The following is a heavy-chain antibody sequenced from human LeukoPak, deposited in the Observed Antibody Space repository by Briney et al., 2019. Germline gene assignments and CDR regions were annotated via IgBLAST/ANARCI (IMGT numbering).Heavy chain of an antibody. V-gene: IGHV3-11*05. CDR2: ISSSSSYT. CDR3: ARADYGDYGPDAFDI. D-gene: IGHD4-17*01. Sequence: GGSLRLSCAVSGFTFSDYYMNWIRQAPGKGLEWVSYISSSSSYTNYADSVKGRFTISRDNAKNSLYVQMNSLRAEDTAVYYCARADYGDYGPDAFDIWGQGTMVTVSS. J-gene: IGHJ3*02. CDR1: GFTFSDYY.